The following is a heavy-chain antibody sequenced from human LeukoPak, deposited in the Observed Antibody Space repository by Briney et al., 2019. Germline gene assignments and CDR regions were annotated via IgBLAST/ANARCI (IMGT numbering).Heavy chain of an antibody. J-gene: IGHJ4*02. CDR2: ISSSSSYI. D-gene: IGHD5-12*01. Sequence: SGGSLRLSCAASGFTFSSYSMNWVRQAPGKGLEWVSSISSSSSYIYYADSVKGRFTISRDNAKNSLYLQMNSLRAEDTAVYYCARDLRGVATDVEDYWGQGTLVTVSS. V-gene: IGHV3-21*01. CDR3: ARDLRGVATDVEDY. CDR1: GFTFSSYS.